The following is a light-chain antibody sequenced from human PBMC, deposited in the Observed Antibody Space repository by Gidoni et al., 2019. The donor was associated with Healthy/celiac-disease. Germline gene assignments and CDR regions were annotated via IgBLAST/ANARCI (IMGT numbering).Light chain of an antibody. V-gene: IGKV1-39*01. CDR2: AAS. Sequence: DSQMTQSPPALSACVGDRVTITCRASQSISSYLNWYQQKPGKAPKLLIYAASSLQSGVPSRFSGSGSGTDFTLTISSLQPEDFATYYCQQSYSTPPFTFGPGTKVDIQ. CDR1: QSISSY. J-gene: IGKJ3*01. CDR3: QQSYSTPPFT.